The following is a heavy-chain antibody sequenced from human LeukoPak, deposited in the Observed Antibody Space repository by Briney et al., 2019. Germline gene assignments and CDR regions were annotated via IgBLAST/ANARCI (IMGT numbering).Heavy chain of an antibody. Sequence: PGGSLRPSCTASGFTFNDYWMTWVRQTPGKGLEWLANINEDGSAKNYVDSVKGRFTISRDNAVNSLYLQMNSLRAEDTAMYYCARDSRMNYYASWGRGTLVTVSS. CDR1: GFTFNDYW. D-gene: IGHD3-3*01. J-gene: IGHJ5*02. CDR3: ARDSRMNYYAS. V-gene: IGHV3-7*01. CDR2: INEDGSAK.